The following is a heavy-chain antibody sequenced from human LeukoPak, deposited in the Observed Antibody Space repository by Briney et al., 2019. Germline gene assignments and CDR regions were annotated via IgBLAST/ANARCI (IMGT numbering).Heavy chain of an antibody. CDR3: ARGLVRDGYNLHYFDY. CDR2: IYYSGST. D-gene: IGHD5-24*01. Sequence: SETLSLNCTVSGGSISSGGYYWSWIRQHPGKGREWIGYIYYSGSTYYNPSLKSRVTISVDTSKNQFSLKLSSVTAADTAVYYCARGLVRDGYNLHYFDYWGQGTLVTVSS. V-gene: IGHV4-31*03. CDR1: GGSISSGGYY. J-gene: IGHJ4*02.